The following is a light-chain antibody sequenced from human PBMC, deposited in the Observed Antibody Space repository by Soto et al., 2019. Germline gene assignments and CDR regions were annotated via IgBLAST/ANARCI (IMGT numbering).Light chain of an antibody. CDR3: QEYLQWPPGM. J-gene: IGKJ1*01. Sequence: EIVLTQSPAILSLSPGERATLSCRASQSVSTYLAWYQQKPGQAPRLLIYDTSTRAPGISARFSGSGSGTEFTLTISTLQSEDFAVYYCQEYLQWPPGMFGQGTTVDMK. V-gene: IGKV3-15*01. CDR1: QSVSTY. CDR2: DTS.